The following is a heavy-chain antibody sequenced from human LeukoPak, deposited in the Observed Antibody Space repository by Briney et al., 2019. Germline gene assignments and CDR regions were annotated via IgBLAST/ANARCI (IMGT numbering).Heavy chain of an antibody. Sequence: GGSLRLSCAASGFTFSRYLMHWVRQAPGEGLVWVSRIDEHGTTIDYADSVRDRFTISRDNAKNTLYLHMNSLRVEDTAMYYCARDVGGAGSHWGQGSLVTVSS. J-gene: IGHJ4*02. CDR2: IDEHGTTI. CDR1: GFTFSRYL. CDR3: ARDVGGAGSH. V-gene: IGHV3-74*01. D-gene: IGHD3-10*01.